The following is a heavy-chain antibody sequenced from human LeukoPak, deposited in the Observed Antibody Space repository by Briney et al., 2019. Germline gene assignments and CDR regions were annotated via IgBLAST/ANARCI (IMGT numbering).Heavy chain of an antibody. V-gene: IGHV3-30*02. CDR3: AKGGGDIWETTSY. D-gene: IGHD3-16*02. J-gene: IGHJ4*02. Sequence: PGGSLRLSCAASGFTFSSYGMHWVRQAPGKGLEWVAFIRYDGSNKYYADSVKGRFTISRDNSKNTLYLQMNSLRAEDTAVYYCAKGGGDIWETTSYWGQGTLVTVSS. CDR1: GFTFSSYG. CDR2: IRYDGSNK.